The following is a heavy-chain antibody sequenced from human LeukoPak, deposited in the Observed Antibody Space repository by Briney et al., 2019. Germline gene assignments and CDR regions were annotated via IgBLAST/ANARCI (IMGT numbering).Heavy chain of an antibody. D-gene: IGHD6-13*01. J-gene: IGHJ5*02. Sequence: SETLSLTCTVSGGSISSYYWSWIRQPPGKGLEWIGYIYYSGSTNYNPSLKSRVTISVDTSKNQFSLKLSSVTAADTAVCYCARQGIAAAVRWFDPWGQGTLVTVSS. CDR3: ARQGIAAAVRWFDP. V-gene: IGHV4-59*01. CDR2: IYYSGST. CDR1: GGSISSYY.